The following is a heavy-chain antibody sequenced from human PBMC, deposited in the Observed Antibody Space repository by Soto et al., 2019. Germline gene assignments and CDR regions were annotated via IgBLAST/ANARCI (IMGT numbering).Heavy chain of an antibody. D-gene: IGHD3-3*01. Sequence: PSETLSLTCAVYGGSFSGYYWSWIRQPPGKGLEWIGEINHSGSTYYNPFLKSRVTISVDTSKNQFSLKLSSVTAADTAVYYCARGTLLEWLLYRNYYYYGMDVWGQGTTVTVSS. CDR2: INHSGST. V-gene: IGHV4-34*09. CDR3: ARGTLLEWLLYRNYYYYGMDV. J-gene: IGHJ6*02. CDR1: GGSFSGYY.